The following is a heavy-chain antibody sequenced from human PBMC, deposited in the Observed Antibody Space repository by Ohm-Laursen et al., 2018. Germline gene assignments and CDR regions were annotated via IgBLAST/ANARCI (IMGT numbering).Heavy chain of an antibody. CDR3: AKDSGYSYGFLDY. CDR2: IYSGGGT. CDR1: GFTVSNNY. J-gene: IGHJ4*02. V-gene: IGHV3-53*01. D-gene: IGHD5-18*01. Sequence: SLRLSCAASGFTVSNNYMSWVRQAPGKGLEWVSVIYSGGGTNYADSVKGQFTISRDNSKNTLYLQMNSLRAEDTAVYYCAKDSGYSYGFLDYWGQGTLVTVSS.